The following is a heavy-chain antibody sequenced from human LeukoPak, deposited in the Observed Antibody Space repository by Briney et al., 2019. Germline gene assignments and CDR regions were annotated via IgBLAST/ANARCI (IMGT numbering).Heavy chain of an antibody. CDR2: ISSSGSTI. V-gene: IGHV3-11*01. J-gene: IGHJ4*02. CDR1: GFTFSDYY. D-gene: IGHD3-22*01. Sequence: GGSLRLSCAASGFTFSDYYMSWIRQAPGKGLEWVSYISSSGSTIYYADSVKGRFTISRDNAKNSLYLQMNGLRAEDTAVYYCARDRGETYYYDSRGYSIDYWGQGTLVTVSS. CDR3: ARDRGETYYYDSRGYSIDY.